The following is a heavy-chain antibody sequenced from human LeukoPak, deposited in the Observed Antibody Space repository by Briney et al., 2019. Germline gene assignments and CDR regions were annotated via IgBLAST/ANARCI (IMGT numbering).Heavy chain of an antibody. Sequence: GGSLRLSCAASGFTFSSYGMHWVRQAPGKGLEWVAFIRYDGSNKYYADSVKGRFTISRDNAKNSLYLQMNSLRAEDMALYYCAKDYSGSYNGYFDYWGQGTLVTVSS. CDR2: IRYDGSNK. V-gene: IGHV3-30*02. CDR1: GFTFSSYG. J-gene: IGHJ4*02. D-gene: IGHD1-26*01. CDR3: AKDYSGSYNGYFDY.